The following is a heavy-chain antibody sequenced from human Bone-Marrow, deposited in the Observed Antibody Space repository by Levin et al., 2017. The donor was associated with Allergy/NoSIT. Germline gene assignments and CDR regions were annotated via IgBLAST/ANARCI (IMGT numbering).Heavy chain of an antibody. CDR3: AKDRYYGSGNPDVDY. J-gene: IGHJ4*02. CDR1: GFTFSSYG. CDR2: ISYDGSNK. V-gene: IGHV3-30*18. Sequence: GGSLRLSCAASGFTFSSYGMHWVRQAPGRGLEWVAVISYDGSNKYYADSVKGRFTISRDNSKNTLYLQMNSLRAEDTAVYYCAKDRYYGSGNPDVDYWGQGTLVTVSS. D-gene: IGHD3-10*01.